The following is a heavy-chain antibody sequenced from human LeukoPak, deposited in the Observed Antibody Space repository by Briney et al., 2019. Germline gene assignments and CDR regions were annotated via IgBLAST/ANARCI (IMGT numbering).Heavy chain of an antibody. Sequence: SETLSLTCTFSGGSISSYYWSWIRQPAGKGLEWIGRIYTSGSTNYNPSLKSRVTMSVGTSKNQFSLKLSSVTAADTAVYYCARGHDTINFDYWGQGTLVTVSS. CDR2: IYTSGST. D-gene: IGHD5-24*01. V-gene: IGHV4-4*07. J-gene: IGHJ4*02. CDR3: ARGHDTINFDY. CDR1: GGSISSYY.